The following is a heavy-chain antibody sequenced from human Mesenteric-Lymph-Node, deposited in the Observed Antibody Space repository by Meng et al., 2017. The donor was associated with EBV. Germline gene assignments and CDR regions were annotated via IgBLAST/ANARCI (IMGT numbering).Heavy chain of an antibody. V-gene: IGHV4-30-4*01. CDR1: GGSISRGGSY. CDR2: TYYDGTT. J-gene: IGHJ4*02. Sequence: QGQLQESGPGLVKPSQPLSLTCAVSGGSISRGGSYWSWIRQPPGKGLEWVGYTYYDGTTYYNPSLKSRGTISLDTSKNHFSLKLTSVTAADTAVYYCARGVGGGYDYYLDYWGQGSLVTVSS. CDR3: ARGVGGGYDYYLDY. D-gene: IGHD2-21*02.